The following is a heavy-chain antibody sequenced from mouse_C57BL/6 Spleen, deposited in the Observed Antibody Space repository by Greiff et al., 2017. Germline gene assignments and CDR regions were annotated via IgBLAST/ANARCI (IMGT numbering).Heavy chain of an antibody. D-gene: IGHD1-1*01. V-gene: IGHV8-12*01. CDR1: GFSLSTSGMG. CDR3: ARSPLFTTGVYYAMDY. J-gene: IGHJ4*01. Sequence: QVTLKECGPGLLQSSQTLSLTCSFSGFSLSTSGMGVSWIRQPSGKGLEWLAHIYWDDDKRYNPSLKSRLTISKDTSRNQVFLKITSVDTADTATYYCARSPLFTTGVYYAMDYWGQGTSVTVSS. CDR2: IYWDDDK.